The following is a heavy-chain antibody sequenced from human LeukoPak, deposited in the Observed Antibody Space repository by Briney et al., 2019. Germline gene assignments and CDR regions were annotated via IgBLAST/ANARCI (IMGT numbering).Heavy chain of an antibody. D-gene: IGHD2-15*01. V-gene: IGHV4-39*01. CDR1: GGSISSSSYY. CDR2: IYYSGST. J-gene: IGHJ3*02. Sequence: PSETLSLTCTVSGGSISSSSYYWGWIRQPPGTGLEWIGSIYYSGSTYYNPSLKSRVTISVDTSKNQFSLKLSSVTAADTAVYYCAGYCSGGSCYDLRAFDIWGQGTMVTVSS. CDR3: AGYCSGGSCYDLRAFDI.